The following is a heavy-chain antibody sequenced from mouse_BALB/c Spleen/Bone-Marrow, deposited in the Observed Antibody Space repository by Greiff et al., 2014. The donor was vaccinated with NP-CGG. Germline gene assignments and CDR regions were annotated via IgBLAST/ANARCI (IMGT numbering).Heavy chain of an antibody. CDR3: AREVYGSWFAY. J-gene: IGHJ3*01. Sequence: QVQLQQSGAELARPGASVKMSCKASGYTFAYYTVQWVKQRPGQGLEWIGYINPSSGYTNYNQKFKDKATLTTDKSSSTAYMQLSSLTSEDSAVYYCAREVYGSWFAYWGQGTLVTVSA. CDR2: INPSSGYT. D-gene: IGHD2-2*01. CDR1: GYTFAYYT. V-gene: IGHV1-4*01.